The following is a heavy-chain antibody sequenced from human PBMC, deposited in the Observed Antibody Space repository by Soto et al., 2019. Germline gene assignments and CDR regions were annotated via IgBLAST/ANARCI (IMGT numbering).Heavy chain of an antibody. D-gene: IGHD1-26*01. Sequence: EVQLVESGGGLVQPGGSLRLSCGVSGFMFSNSWMHWVRQAPGKGLVWVSRINSDGDITIYADSVKGRFTIARDNARNTQYLRRNRLRADDTAVYFCAGEMRPSGSSLDYWGQGTLVTVSS. CDR3: AGEMRPSGSSLDY. CDR1: GFMFSNSW. J-gene: IGHJ4*02. V-gene: IGHV3-74*01. CDR2: INSDGDIT.